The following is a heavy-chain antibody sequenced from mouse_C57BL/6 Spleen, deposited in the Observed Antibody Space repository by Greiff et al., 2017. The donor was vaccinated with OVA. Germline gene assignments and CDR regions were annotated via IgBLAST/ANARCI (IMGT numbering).Heavy chain of an antibody. J-gene: IGHJ1*03. CDR1: GYSFTGYY. CDR2: INPSTGGT. CDR3: ARRGYGSSYGYGYCDV. V-gene: IGHV1-42*01. Sequence: VQLQQSGPELVKPGASVKISCKASGYSFTGYYMNWVKQSPEKSLEWIGEINPSTGGTTYNQKFKAKATLTVDKSSSTAYMQLKSLTSEDSAVYYCARRGYGSSYGYGYCDVWGTGTTVTVSS. D-gene: IGHD1-1*01.